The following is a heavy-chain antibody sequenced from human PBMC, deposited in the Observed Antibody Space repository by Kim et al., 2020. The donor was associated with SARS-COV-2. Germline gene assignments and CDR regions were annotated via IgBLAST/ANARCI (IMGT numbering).Heavy chain of an antibody. D-gene: IGHD3-22*01. Sequence: GGSLRLSCVASGFTVSSNYMSWVRQAPGKGLEWVSVIYSGGNTYYADSVKGRFTISRDNSKNTLFLQMNSLRAKDTAVYYCARDQYYYDSSGYLSLASDYWGQRTLVTVSS. CDR3: ARDQYYYDSSGYLSLASDY. J-gene: IGHJ4*02. CDR1: GFTVSSNY. CDR2: IYSGGNT. V-gene: IGHV3-66*02.